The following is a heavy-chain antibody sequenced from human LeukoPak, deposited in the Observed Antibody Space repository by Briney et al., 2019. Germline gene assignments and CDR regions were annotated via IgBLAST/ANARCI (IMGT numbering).Heavy chain of an antibody. D-gene: IGHD3-22*01. J-gene: IGHJ4*02. CDR1: GFTFSSYA. Sequence: GGSLRLSCEASGFTFSSYAMSWVRQAPGKGLEWVSTISGSGGSTYYADSVKGRFTISRDNSKNTLYLQMNSLRAEDTAVYYCAKDNEHYYDSSGYWAFDYWGQGTLVTVSS. CDR2: ISGSGGST. CDR3: AKDNEHYYDSSGYWAFDY. V-gene: IGHV3-23*01.